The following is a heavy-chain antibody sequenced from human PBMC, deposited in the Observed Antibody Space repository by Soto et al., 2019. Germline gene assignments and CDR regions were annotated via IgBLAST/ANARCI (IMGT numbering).Heavy chain of an antibody. J-gene: IGHJ6*02. V-gene: IGHV3-13*01. CDR2: IGAAGDT. CDR1: VFTFNNYD. Sequence: GSLRLSCAASVFTFNNYDMHWVRQATGKGLEWVAVIGAAGDTHYPGSVKGRFTISRENGKNSVYLQMNSLRAGDTAIYYCARDSGYDLTQPGMDVWGQGTTVTVSS. CDR3: ARDSGYDLTQPGMDV. D-gene: IGHD5-12*01.